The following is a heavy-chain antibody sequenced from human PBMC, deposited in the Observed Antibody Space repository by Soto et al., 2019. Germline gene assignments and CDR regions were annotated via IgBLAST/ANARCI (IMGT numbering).Heavy chain of an antibody. CDR3: AIYGGNSAHFHY. J-gene: IGHJ4*02. D-gene: IGHD4-17*01. V-gene: IGHV4-30-4*01. Sequence: SGGLTRTGDHFGCCLRQPTGKGLEWIGYIYYSGSTYYKPSLKSRVTISVDTSKNQFSLKLSSVTAADTAVYYCAIYGGNSAHFHYSAQGTLVIV. CDR1: GGLTRTGDHF. CDR2: IYYSGST.